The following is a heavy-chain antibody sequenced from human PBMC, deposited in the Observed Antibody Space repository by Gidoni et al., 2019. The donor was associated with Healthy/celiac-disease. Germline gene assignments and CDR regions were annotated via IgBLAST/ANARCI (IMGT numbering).Heavy chain of an antibody. V-gene: IGHV3-30*01. J-gene: IGHJ4*02. CDR3: ASTHCSGGSCYPYPNY. CDR2: ISYDRMNQ. Sequence: QVQLVESGGGVVQPGRSLRIACAASGFTLSSYAMHWVRQAPGKGLEWVAFISYDRMNQYYADSVNGRFTISRDNSKNTLYLQMNSLIAEDTAVYYCASTHCSGGSCYPYPNYWGQGTLVTVSA. CDR1: GFTLSSYA. D-gene: IGHD2-15*01.